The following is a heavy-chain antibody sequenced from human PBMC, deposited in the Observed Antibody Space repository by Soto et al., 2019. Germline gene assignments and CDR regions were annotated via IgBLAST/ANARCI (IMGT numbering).Heavy chain of an antibody. CDR3: AKDRIVVVPAAPVDYYYAMDV. CDR1: GFTFSSYA. Sequence: GGSLRLSCAASGFTFSSYAMSWVRQAPGKGLEWVSAISGSGGSTYYADSVKGRFTISRDNSKNTLYLQMNSLRAEDTAVYYCAKDRIVVVPAAPVDYYYAMDVRGQGTTVSVSS. D-gene: IGHD2-2*01. CDR2: ISGSGGST. J-gene: IGHJ6*02. V-gene: IGHV3-23*01.